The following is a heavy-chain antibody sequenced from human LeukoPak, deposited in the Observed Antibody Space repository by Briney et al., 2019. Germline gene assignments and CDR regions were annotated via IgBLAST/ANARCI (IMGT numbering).Heavy chain of an antibody. CDR2: INPSGGST. J-gene: IGHJ4*02. CDR3: AKDRVLYDSSGYYFDY. Sequence: ASVKVSCKASGYTFTSYYMHWVRQAPGQGLEWMGIINPSGGSTSYAQKFQGRVTMTRDMSTSTVYMELSSLRSEDTAVYYCAKDRVLYDSSGYYFDYWGQGTLVTVSS. D-gene: IGHD3-22*01. V-gene: IGHV1-46*01. CDR1: GYTFTSYY.